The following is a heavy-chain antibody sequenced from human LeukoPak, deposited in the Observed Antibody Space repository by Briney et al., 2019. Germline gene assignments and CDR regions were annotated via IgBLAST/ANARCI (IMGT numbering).Heavy chain of an antibody. J-gene: IGHJ4*02. D-gene: IGHD7-27*01. CDR1: GFTFSDYP. V-gene: IGHV3-69-1*01. CDR3: ARDHNWGFDY. Sequence: GGSPRLSCAASGFTFSDYPMNWVRQTPGKGLEWVSYISSTGVIYYADSVRGRFSISRDNAMNSVYMQMNSLRAEDTALYYCARDHNWGFDYWGQGTLVTVSS. CDR2: ISSTGVI.